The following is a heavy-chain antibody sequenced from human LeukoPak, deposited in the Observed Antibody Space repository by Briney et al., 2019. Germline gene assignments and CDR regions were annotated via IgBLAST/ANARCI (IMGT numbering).Heavy chain of an antibody. J-gene: IGHJ4*02. CDR1: GFTFDDYA. CDR3: AKGHLSYDSSGYYYFDY. V-gene: IGHV3-43*02. Sequence: GGSLRLSCAASGFTFDDYAMHWVRQAPGKGLEWVSLISGDGGSTYYADSVMGRFTISRDNSKNSLYLQMNSLRTEDTALYYCAKGHLSYDSSGYYYFDYWGQGTLVTVSS. D-gene: IGHD3-22*01. CDR2: ISGDGGST.